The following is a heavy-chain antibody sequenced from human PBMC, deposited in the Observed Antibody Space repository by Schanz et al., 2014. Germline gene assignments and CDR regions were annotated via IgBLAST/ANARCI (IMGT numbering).Heavy chain of an antibody. J-gene: IGHJ4*02. CDR3: ARGGAGSVLFFFDY. V-gene: IGHV3-66*01. D-gene: IGHD3-10*01. CDR1: GFTFSSYA. Sequence: EVQLVESGGGLVQPGGSLRFSCAASGFTFSSYAMSWVRQAPGKGLEWVSLIYSGGSTYYPDSVKGRFSISRDNSKNTLYLQMNSLRAEDTAVYFCARGGAGSVLFFFDYWGQGTLVTVSS. CDR2: IYSGGST.